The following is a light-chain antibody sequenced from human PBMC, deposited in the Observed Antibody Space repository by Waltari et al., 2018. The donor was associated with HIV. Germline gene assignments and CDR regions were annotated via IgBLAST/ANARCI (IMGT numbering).Light chain of an antibody. CDR2: AAS. Sequence: DIQMTQFPSSVSASVGDRVTITCRASQPINRWLAWYQQKPGKAPKLLIYAASTLRSGVPSRFRGGGSETDFSLTIGNLQPDDFATYYCQQANNFPVTFGQGTRVDIK. CDR3: QQANNFPVT. CDR1: QPINRW. V-gene: IGKV1-12*01. J-gene: IGKJ5*01.